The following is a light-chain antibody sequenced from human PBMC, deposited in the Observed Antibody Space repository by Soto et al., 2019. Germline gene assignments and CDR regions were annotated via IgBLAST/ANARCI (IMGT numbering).Light chain of an antibody. Sequence: QSVLTQPPSVSGAPGQRVTISCTGSSSNSGAGYDVNWYQQLPGIAPKLLLYRNSNRPSGVPDRFSGSKSGTSASLAITGLQAEDVADYYCATWDGSLPGEVFGGGTKLTVL. CDR2: RNS. CDR1: SSNSGAGYD. V-gene: IGLV1-40*01. J-gene: IGLJ2*01. CDR3: ATWDGSLPGEV.